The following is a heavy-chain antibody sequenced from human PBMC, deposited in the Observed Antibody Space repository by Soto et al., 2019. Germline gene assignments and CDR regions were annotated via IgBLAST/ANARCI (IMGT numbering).Heavy chain of an antibody. J-gene: IGHJ4*02. D-gene: IGHD6-19*01. CDR2: IYWDDDK. CDR3: AHIVVAGLGYYFDY. Sequence: QITLKESGPTLVKPTQPLTLTCTFSGFSLSSTRMAVGWIRQPPGKALEWLALIYWDDDKRYSPFLKSRLTNTKDTSKNQVVLTMSNMDPVDTARYYCAHIVVAGLGYYFDYWGQGTLVTVSS. V-gene: IGHV2-5*02. CDR1: GFSLSSTRMA.